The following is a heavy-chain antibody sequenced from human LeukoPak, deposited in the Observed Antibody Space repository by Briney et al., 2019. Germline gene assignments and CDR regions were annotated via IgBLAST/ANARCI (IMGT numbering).Heavy chain of an antibody. CDR1: GYTFTGYY. D-gene: IGHD3-22*01. J-gene: IGHJ2*01. V-gene: IGHV1-2*04. Sequence: ASVKVSCKASGYTFTGYYMHWVRQAPGQGLEWMGWINPNSGGTNYAQKFQGWVTMTEDTSTDTAYMELSSLRSEDTAVYYCATHFSYYYDSSGYYFRYWYFDLWGRGTLVTVSS. CDR3: ATHFSYYYDSSGYYFRYWYFDL. CDR2: INPNSGGT.